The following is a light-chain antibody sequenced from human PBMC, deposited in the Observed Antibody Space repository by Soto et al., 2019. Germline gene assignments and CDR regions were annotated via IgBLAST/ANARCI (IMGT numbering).Light chain of an antibody. J-gene: IGLJ3*02. Sequence: QSVLTQPRSVSGSPGQSVTISCTGTSSDVGGYNYVSWYQQHPGKAPKLMIYDVSKRPSGVPDRFSGSKSGNTASLTISGLQAEDEADYCCCSYAGSYTLGVFGGGTKLTVL. CDR1: SSDVGGYNY. CDR2: DVS. V-gene: IGLV2-11*01. CDR3: CSYAGSYTLGV.